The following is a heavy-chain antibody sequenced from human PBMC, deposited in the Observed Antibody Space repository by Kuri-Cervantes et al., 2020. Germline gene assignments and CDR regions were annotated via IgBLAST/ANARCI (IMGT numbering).Heavy chain of an antibody. CDR2: IYSESGGGST. V-gene: IGHV3-53*01. D-gene: IGHD2-15*01. CDR3: ARDVPPGACTGGYCYLSY. Sequence: GESLKISCAASGFTFSSYSMNWVRQAPGKGLEWVSFIYSESGGGSTFYADSVKGRFTISRDNSKNTLYLQMNSLRAEDTAVYYCARDVPPGACTGGYCYLSYWGHGTLVTVSS. CDR1: GFTFSSYS. J-gene: IGHJ4*01.